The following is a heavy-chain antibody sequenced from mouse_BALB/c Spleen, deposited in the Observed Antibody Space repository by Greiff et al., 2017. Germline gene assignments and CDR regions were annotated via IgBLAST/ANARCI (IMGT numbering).Heavy chain of an antibody. CDR1: GYTFTSYY. CDR3: ARRGPTGAMDY. D-gene: IGHD3-1*01. CDR2: IYPGDGST. J-gene: IGHJ2*01. Sequence: QVQLQQSGPELVKPGASVKMSCKASGYTFTSYYIHWVKQRPGQGLEWIGWIYPGDGSTKYNEKFKGKTTLTADKSSSTAYMLLSSLTSEDSAIYFCARRGPTGAMDYWGQGTTLTVSS. V-gene: IGHV1S56*01.